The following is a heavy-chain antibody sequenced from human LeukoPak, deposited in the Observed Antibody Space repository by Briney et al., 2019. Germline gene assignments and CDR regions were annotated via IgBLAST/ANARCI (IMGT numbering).Heavy chain of an antibody. CDR1: GFTFSRYG. Sequence: GGSLRLSCAASGFTFSRYGMHWVRQAPGNGLEWVAVIWSDVSNKYYVDSVKGRFTIPRDNSKNTLYLQMNSLRAEDTALYYCARDRGSYGYGASDYWGQGTLVTVSS. CDR2: IWSDVSNK. V-gene: IGHV3-33*01. D-gene: IGHD5-18*01. CDR3: ARDRGSYGYGASDY. J-gene: IGHJ4*02.